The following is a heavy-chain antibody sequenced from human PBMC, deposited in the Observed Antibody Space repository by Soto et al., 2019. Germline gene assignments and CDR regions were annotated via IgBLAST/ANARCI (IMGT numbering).Heavy chain of an antibody. CDR3: AKLLFLGEPGFFVDS. D-gene: IGHD3-10*01. CDR1: GFEFSSYY. V-gene: IGHV3-23*05. CDR2: IQNIGGTT. J-gene: IGHJ4*02. Sequence: EIQLLESGGGSVWPGGSLRLSCVASGFEFSSYYMAWVRQVPGKGLEWISGIQNIGGTTYYADSVKGRLTISRDNSKNSVYLQMNNLRVEDTAVYYCAKLLFLGEPGFFVDSWGQGTLVTVSS.